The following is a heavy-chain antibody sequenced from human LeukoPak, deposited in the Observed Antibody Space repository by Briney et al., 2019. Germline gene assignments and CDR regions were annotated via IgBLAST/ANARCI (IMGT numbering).Heavy chain of an antibody. D-gene: IGHD6-19*01. Sequence: GGSLRLSCAASGFTLDDYAMHWVRQAPGKGLEWVSGISWNSGSIGYADSVKGRFTISRDNAKNSLYLQMNSLRAEDTALYYCAKTVAGTFDYWGQGTLVTVSS. J-gene: IGHJ4*02. CDR2: ISWNSGSI. CDR1: GFTLDDYA. CDR3: AKTVAGTFDY. V-gene: IGHV3-9*01.